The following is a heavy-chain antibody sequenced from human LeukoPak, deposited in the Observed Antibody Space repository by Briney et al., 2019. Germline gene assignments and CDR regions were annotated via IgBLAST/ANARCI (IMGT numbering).Heavy chain of an antibody. CDR1: GFTFSSYT. CDR3: ARLAAAGTDFDY. D-gene: IGHD6-13*01. CDR2: ISSSSSYI. V-gene: IGHV3-21*01. Sequence: PGGSLRLSCAASGFTFSSYTMSWVRQAPGKGLEWVSSISSSSSYIYYADSVKGRFTVSRDNAKTSLYLQMNSLRADDSALYYCARLAAAGTDFDYWGLGTQVAVSS. J-gene: IGHJ4*02.